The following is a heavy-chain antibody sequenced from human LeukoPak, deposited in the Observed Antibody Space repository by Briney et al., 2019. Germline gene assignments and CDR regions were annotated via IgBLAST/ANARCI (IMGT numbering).Heavy chain of an antibody. CDR2: INSAGST. Sequence: GGSLRLSCAASGFTFSSYAMSWVRQAPGKGLEWVSAINSAGSTYYGDSVRGRFTISRDNSKNVLYLQMNSLRAGDTALYYCAKDQNTVATAPFDYWGQGTLVTVSS. CDR3: AKDQNTVATAPFDY. V-gene: IGHV3-23*01. J-gene: IGHJ4*02. CDR1: GFTFSSYA. D-gene: IGHD4-17*01.